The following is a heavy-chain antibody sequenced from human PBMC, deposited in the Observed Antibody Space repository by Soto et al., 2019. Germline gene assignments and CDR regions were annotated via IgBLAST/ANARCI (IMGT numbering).Heavy chain of an antibody. J-gene: IGHJ4*02. V-gene: IGHV3-30*18. CDR2: ISYDGSNT. CDR3: AKDSLLDGTVFDD. D-gene: IGHD1-1*01. Sequence: QVQLVESGGGVVQPGRSLRLSCAASGFTFRTYGRHWVRQAPGKGLEWVAVISYDGSNTHYADSVKGRFTISRATSKNTLYLEMNGMRTEDTAVYYCAKDSLLDGTVFDDWGKGTLVTAAS. CDR1: GFTFRTYG.